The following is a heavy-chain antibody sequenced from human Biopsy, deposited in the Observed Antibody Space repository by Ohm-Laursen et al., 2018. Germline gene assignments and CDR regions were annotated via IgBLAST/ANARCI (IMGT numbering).Heavy chain of an antibody. Sequence: ASVKVSCKTSGYTLTSYEINWVRQATGQGLEWMGWMNPDSGNTGYAQNFQGRVTMTRNTSISTAYMELSSLRSEDTAVYFCARADPPLFYYGSGSSNWFDPWGQGTLVTVPS. CDR2: MNPDSGNT. CDR1: GYTLTSYE. CDR3: ARADPPLFYYGSGSSNWFDP. J-gene: IGHJ5*02. V-gene: IGHV1-8*01. D-gene: IGHD3-10*01.